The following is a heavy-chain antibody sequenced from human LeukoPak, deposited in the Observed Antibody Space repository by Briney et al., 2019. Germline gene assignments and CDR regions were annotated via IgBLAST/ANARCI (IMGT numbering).Heavy chain of an antibody. V-gene: IGHV3-23*01. CDR2: ISSSGGST. CDR3: AKRRGLELLSYYDMDV. Sequence: GSLSLYSAASAFTFSSIAMSRLRQGQGHGLKWVSAISSSGGSTSHAVSVRGLFTISRANSKCTLYLEMNSLRAEDTAVYYSAKRRGLELLSYYDMDVWGKGTTVTVSS. CDR1: AFTFSSIA. D-gene: IGHD1-7*01. J-gene: IGHJ6*03.